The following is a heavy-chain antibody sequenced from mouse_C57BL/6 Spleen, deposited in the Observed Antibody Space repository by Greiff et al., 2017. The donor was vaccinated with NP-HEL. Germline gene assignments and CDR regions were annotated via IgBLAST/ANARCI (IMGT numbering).Heavy chain of an antibody. J-gene: IGHJ4*01. CDR2: IHPNSGST. Sequence: QVQLQQSGAELVKPGASVKLSCKASGYTFTSYWMHWVKQRPGQGLEWIGMIHPNSGSTNYNEKFKSKATLTVDKSSSTAYMQLSSLTSEDSAVYYCASGERRSYYAMDYWGQGTSVTVSS. CDR3: ASGERRSYYAMDY. V-gene: IGHV1-64*01. D-gene: IGHD2-12*01. CDR1: GYTFTSYW.